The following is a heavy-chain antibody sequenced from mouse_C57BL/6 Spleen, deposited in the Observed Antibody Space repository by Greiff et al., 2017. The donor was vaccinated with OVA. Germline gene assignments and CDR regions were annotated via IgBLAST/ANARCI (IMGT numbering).Heavy chain of an antibody. D-gene: IGHD1-1*01. CDR2: VWGDGST. CDR3: ALITTGRWYFDV. V-gene: IGHV2-3*01. Sequence: VHLVESGPGLVAPSQSLSITCTVSGFSLTSYGVSWVRQPPGKGLEWLGVVWGDGSTNYHSALISRLSISKDNSKSQVFLKLNSLQTDDTATYYCALITTGRWYFDVWGTGTTVTVSS. CDR1: GFSLTSYG. J-gene: IGHJ1*03.